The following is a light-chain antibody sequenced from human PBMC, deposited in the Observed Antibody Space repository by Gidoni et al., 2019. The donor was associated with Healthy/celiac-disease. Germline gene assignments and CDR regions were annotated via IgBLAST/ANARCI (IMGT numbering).Light chain of an antibody. CDR1: QSVSSN. V-gene: IGKV3-15*01. Sequence: EIVMTQSPATLSVSPGERATLSCRASQSVSSNLAWYQQKPGQAPRLLIYGASTRATGIPARFSGSVSGTEFTLTISSLQSEDFAVYYCQQYNNWPPLPFGGGPKVEIK. J-gene: IGKJ4*01. CDR3: QQYNNWPPLP. CDR2: GAS.